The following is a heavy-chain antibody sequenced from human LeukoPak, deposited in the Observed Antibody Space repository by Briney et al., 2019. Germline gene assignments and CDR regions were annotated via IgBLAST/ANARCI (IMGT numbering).Heavy chain of an antibody. CDR3: ARHGVRFLELPFDY. V-gene: IGHV4-39*01. Sequence: SETLSLTCTVSGGSISSSSYYWGWIRQPPGKGLEWIGSIYYSGSTYYNPSLKSRVTISVDTSKNQFSLKLSSVTAADTAVYYCARHGVRFLELPFDYWGQGTLVTVSS. CDR1: GGSISSSSYY. CDR2: IYYSGST. D-gene: IGHD3-3*01. J-gene: IGHJ4*02.